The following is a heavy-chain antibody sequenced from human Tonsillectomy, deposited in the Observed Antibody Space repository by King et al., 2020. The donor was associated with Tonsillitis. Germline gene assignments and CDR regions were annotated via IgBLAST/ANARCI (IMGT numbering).Heavy chain of an antibody. CDR2: TYYRSKWYN. J-gene: IGHJ6*02. CDR1: GDSVSSNSAA. D-gene: IGHD1-7*01. V-gene: IGHV6-1*01. Sequence: VQLQQSGPGLLKPSQTLSLTCAISGDSVSSNSAAWNWIRQSPSRGLEWLGRTYYRSKWYNDYATSVESRITINADTSKNQFSLQLNSGTPEDTAVYYCASTPGNYDDYHYGMDVWGQGTTVTVSS. CDR3: ASTPGNYDDYHYGMDV.